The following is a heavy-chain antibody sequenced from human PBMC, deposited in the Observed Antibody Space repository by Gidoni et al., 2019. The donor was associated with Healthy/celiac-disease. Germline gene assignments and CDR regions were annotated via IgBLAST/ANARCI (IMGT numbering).Heavy chain of an antibody. CDR1: GYTFTGHY. CDR2: INPNSGGT. Sequence: QVQLVQSGAEVKKPGASVTVSCTASGYTFTGHYMPWVRQAPGQGLEWMGWINPNSGGTNYAQKFQGRVTMTRDTSISTAYMELSRLRSDDTAVYYCARAAGYSSGWYGVHDAFDIWGQGTMVTVSS. V-gene: IGHV1-2*02. D-gene: IGHD6-19*01. J-gene: IGHJ3*02. CDR3: ARAAGYSSGWYGVHDAFDI.